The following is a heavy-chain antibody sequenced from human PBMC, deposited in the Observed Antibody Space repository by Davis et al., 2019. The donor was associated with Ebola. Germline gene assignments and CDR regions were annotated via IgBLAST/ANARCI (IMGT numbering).Heavy chain of an antibody. J-gene: IGHJ4*02. V-gene: IGHV3-30-3*01. D-gene: IGHD3-3*01. CDR3: ARVQNYDFWSGLGY. CDR1: GFIFSRYA. CDR2: ISYDGSNE. Sequence: GESLKISCAASGFIFSRYAMHWVRQAPGKGLEWLAVISYDGSNEYYAVSVKGRLIVSRDNSKNTLSLQMNSLRGEDTAVYYCARVQNYDFWSGLGYWGQGVLVTVSS.